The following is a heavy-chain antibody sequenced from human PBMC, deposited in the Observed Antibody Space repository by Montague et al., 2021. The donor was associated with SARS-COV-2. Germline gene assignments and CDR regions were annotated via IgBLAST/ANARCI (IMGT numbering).Heavy chain of an antibody. D-gene: IGHD5-24*01. CDR2: FYSSGNT. Sequence: TLSLTCSVSGGSINTGGYYWNWIRQPAGKGLEWIGRFYSSGNTNSSPSLKSRVTISLDTSKNQFSPRLSSVTAADTAVYYCARDPGYTSVTRWDFDLWGPGTLVTVSS. CDR3: ARDPGYTSVTRWDFDL. CDR1: GGSINTGGYY. V-gene: IGHV4-61*02. J-gene: IGHJ2*01.